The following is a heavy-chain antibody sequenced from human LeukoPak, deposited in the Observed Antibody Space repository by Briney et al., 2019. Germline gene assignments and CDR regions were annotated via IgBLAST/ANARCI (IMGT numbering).Heavy chain of an antibody. J-gene: IGHJ4*02. CDR3: AKDFYRDITARIDY. D-gene: IGHD3-3*01. V-gene: IGHV3-23*01. Sequence: GGSLRLSCVASGFTFSTYAMSWVRQAPGKGLEWVSGISGSGGSTYYADSVKGRFTISRDNSKNTLYLQMNSLRVEDTAVYYCAKDFYRDITARIDYWGQGTLVTVSS. CDR2: ISGSGGST. CDR1: GFTFSTYA.